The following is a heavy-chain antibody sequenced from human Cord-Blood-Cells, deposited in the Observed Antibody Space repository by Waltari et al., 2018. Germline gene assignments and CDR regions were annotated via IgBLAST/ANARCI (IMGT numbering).Heavy chain of an antibody. V-gene: IGHV4-34*01. Sequence: QVQLQQWGAGLLKPSETLSLTCAVYGGSFSGYYWSWIRQPPGKGLEWIGEINHSGSTNYNPSLKSRVTISVDTSKNQFSLKLSSVTAADTAVYYCARHAIRTFDYWGQGTLVTVSS. CDR1: GGSFSGYY. CDR3: ARHAIRTFDY. D-gene: IGHD2-8*01. CDR2: INHSGST. J-gene: IGHJ4*02.